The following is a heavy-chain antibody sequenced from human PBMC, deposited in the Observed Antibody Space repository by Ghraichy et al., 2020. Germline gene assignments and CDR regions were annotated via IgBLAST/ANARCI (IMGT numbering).Heavy chain of an antibody. CDR2: ISSSGSSI. V-gene: IGHV3-11*01. Sequence: GGSLRLSCEASGFSFSDYYMSWIRQAPGKGLEWVSYISSSGSSIYYADSVKGRFTSSRDNAKNSLHLQMNSLRAEDTAVYYCARDPRYCNSISCYTSSYYYYGMDVWGQGTTVTVSS. J-gene: IGHJ6*02. D-gene: IGHD2-2*02. CDR1: GFSFSDYY. CDR3: ARDPRYCNSISCYTSSYYYYGMDV.